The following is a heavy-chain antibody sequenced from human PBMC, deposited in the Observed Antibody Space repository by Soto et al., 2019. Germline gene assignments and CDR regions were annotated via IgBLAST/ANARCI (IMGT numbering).Heavy chain of an antibody. Sequence: GESLKISCKGSGYSFTSYWIGWVRQMPGKGLEWMGIIYPGDSDTRYSPSFQGQVTISADKSISTAYLQWSSLKASDTAMYYCARLTDVDIVATLHFDYWGQGTLVTVSS. J-gene: IGHJ4*02. V-gene: IGHV5-51*01. CDR1: GYSFTSYW. D-gene: IGHD5-12*01. CDR2: IYPGDSDT. CDR3: ARLTDVDIVATLHFDY.